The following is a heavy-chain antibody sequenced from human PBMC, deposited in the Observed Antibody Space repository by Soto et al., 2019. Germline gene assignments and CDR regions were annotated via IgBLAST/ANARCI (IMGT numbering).Heavy chain of an antibody. CDR3: ARRKDRSGPNYFHS. Sequence: XSVEVSCSGSVGTFMTYDIHLVRQATGQGLEWMGWMNPSNGNAGYAQNFQGRVTMTMNTSISTAYMELSSLRSDDTAVYFCARRKDRSGPNYFHSWGQGSLVTVSS. CDR2: MNPSNGNA. V-gene: IGHV1-8*01. J-gene: IGHJ4*02. CDR1: VGTFMTYD.